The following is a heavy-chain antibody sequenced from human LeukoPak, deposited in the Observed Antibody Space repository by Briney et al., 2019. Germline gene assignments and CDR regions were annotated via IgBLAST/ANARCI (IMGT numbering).Heavy chain of an antibody. V-gene: IGHV3-21*04. Sequence: PGGSLRLSCAASGFTFSSYTMNWVRQAPGKGLEWVSSISSSSTYIYYADSVKGRFTISRDNSKNTLYLQMNSLRAEDTAVYYCAKDRVGSGDGYFDYWGQGTLVTVSS. D-gene: IGHD5-24*01. CDR1: GFTFSSYT. J-gene: IGHJ4*02. CDR2: ISSSSTYI. CDR3: AKDRVGSGDGYFDY.